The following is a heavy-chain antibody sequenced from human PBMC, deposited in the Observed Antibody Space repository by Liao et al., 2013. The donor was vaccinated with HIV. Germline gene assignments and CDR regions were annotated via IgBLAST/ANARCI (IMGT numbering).Heavy chain of an antibody. CDR1: GGSISSDDYY. V-gene: IGHV4-30-4*08. CDR3: ARGEDGYYYDY. J-gene: IGHJ4*02. CDR2: IYYTGTT. Sequence: QVQLQESGPGLVKPSQTLSLTCTVSGGSISSDDYYWTWIRQPPGKGLEWIGYIYYTGTTYYTPSLKSRLTISVDTSKNQFSLNLTSVTAADTAVYHCARGEDGYYYDYWGQGILVTVSS. D-gene: IGHD5-24*01.